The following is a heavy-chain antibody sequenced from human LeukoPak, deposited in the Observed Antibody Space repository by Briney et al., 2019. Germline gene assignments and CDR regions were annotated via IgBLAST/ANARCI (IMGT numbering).Heavy chain of an antibody. CDR3: ARDRGHYYYMDV. V-gene: IGHV2-70*04. J-gene: IGHJ6*03. Sequence: SGPTLVNPTQTLTLTCTFSGFSLSTSGMRVSWIRQPPGKALEWLARIDWDDDKFYSTSLKTRLTISKDTSKNQLVLTMTNMDHVDTATYYCARDRGHYYYMDVWGKGTTVTVSS. CDR1: GFSLSTSGMR. CDR2: IDWDDDK.